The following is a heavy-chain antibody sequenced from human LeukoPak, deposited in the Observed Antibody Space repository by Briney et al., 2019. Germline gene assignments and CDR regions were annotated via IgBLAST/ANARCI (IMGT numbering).Heavy chain of an antibody. J-gene: IGHJ4*02. D-gene: IGHD3-22*01. V-gene: IGHV4-30-4*08. Sequence: SETLSLTCTVSGGSISSGDYYWSWIRQPPGKGLEWIGYIYYSGSTYYNPSLKSRVTISVGTSKNQFSLKLSSVTAADTAVYYCARVGSPTNYYDSSGYYQYFDYWGQGTLVTVSS. CDR2: IYYSGST. CDR3: ARVGSPTNYYDSSGYYQYFDY. CDR1: GGSISSGDYY.